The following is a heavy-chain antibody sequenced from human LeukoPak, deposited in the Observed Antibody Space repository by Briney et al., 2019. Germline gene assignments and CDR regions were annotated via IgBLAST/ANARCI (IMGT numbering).Heavy chain of an antibody. Sequence: GGSLRLSCAASGFSFSSYEMNWVRQAPGKGLEWVSYMSSSGGTIYYADSVKGRFTISRDNGKNSLYLQMNSLGAEDTAVYYCARGMTGSYFGHFDYWGQGTLVTVSS. V-gene: IGHV3-48*03. D-gene: IGHD1-26*01. CDR1: GFSFSSYE. J-gene: IGHJ4*02. CDR2: MSSSGGTI. CDR3: ARGMTGSYFGHFDY.